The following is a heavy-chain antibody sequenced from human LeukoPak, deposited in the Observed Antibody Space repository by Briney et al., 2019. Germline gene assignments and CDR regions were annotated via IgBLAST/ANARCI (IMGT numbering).Heavy chain of an antibody. CDR3: ARGIAARYYYGMDV. V-gene: IGHV4-34*01. CDR1: GGSFSGYY. J-gene: IGHJ6*02. CDR2: INHSGST. Sequence: SETLSLTCAVYGGSFSGYYWSWIRHPPGKGLEWIGEINHSGSTNYNPSLKSRVTISVDTSKNQFSLKLSSVTAADTAVYYCARGIAARYYYGMDVWGQGPRSPSP. D-gene: IGHD6-13*01.